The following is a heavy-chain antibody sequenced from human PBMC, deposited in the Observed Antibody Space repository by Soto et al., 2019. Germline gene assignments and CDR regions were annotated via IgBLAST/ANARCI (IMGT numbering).Heavy chain of an antibody. CDR3: AITNHYGDPPVPFDY. Sequence: ETLSLTCAVYGGSFSGYYWSWIRQPPGKGLEWIGEINHSGSTNYNPSLKSRVTISVDTSKNQFSLKQSSVTAADSVLYYCAITNHYGDPPVPFDYWGQGTLVTVSS. CDR1: GGSFSGYY. J-gene: IGHJ4*02. D-gene: IGHD4-17*01. CDR2: INHSGST. V-gene: IGHV4-34*01.